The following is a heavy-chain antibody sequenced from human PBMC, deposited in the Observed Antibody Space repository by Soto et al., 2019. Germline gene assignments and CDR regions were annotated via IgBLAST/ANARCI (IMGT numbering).Heavy chain of an antibody. D-gene: IGHD4-17*01. CDR2: IYYSVST. CDR3: ARLHFDNGDYGY. J-gene: IGHJ4*02. V-gene: IGHV4-59*08. Sequence: SETLSLTCTVSGGSISSYYWSWFRQPPGKGLEWIGYIYYSVSTNYNPSLKSRVTISVDTSKNQFSLKLSSVTAADTAVYYCARLHFDNGDYGYWGQGTLVTVSS. CDR1: GGSISSYY.